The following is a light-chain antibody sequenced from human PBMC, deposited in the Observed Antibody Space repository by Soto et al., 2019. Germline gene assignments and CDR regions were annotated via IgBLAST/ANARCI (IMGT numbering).Light chain of an antibody. CDR2: AAS. Sequence: DIHMTHSPSSLSSSVGYIFSMTCLASQGISSWLAWYQQKPGKAPKLLIYAASSLQSGVPSRFSGSGSGTEFTLTIISLQPEDFATYYCLQYNSPSWTFGRGTKVDI. J-gene: IGKJ1*01. CDR3: LQYNSPSWT. CDR1: QGISSW. V-gene: IGKV1D-16*01.